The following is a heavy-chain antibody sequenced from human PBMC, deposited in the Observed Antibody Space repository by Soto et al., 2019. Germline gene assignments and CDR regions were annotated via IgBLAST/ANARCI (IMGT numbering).Heavy chain of an antibody. D-gene: IGHD6-13*01. CDR3: ARASSSGAFFDY. CDR1: GFTFSSYA. Sequence: TGGSLRLSCAASGFTFSSYAMHWVRQAPGKGLEWVAVISYDGSNKYYADSVKGRFTISRDNSKNTLYLQMNSLRAEDTAVYYCARASSSGAFFDYWGQGTLVTVSS. V-gene: IGHV3-30-3*01. J-gene: IGHJ4*02. CDR2: ISYDGSNK.